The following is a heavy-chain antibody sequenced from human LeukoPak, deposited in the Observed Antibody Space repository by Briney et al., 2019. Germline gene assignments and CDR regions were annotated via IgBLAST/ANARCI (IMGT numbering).Heavy chain of an antibody. J-gene: IGHJ4*02. CDR2: INQSGST. Sequence: SETLSLTCAVYGGSFSGYYWSWIRQPPGKGLEWVGEINQSGSTTYDPSIKSRVTISEATSKNQLSLTLSSVTGADTAVYYCARGQMPNYYDSSGYSHHFDYWGQKTLGTVSS. CDR1: GGSFSGYY. V-gene: IGHV4-34*01. CDR3: ARGQMPNYYDSSGYSHHFDY. D-gene: IGHD3-22*01.